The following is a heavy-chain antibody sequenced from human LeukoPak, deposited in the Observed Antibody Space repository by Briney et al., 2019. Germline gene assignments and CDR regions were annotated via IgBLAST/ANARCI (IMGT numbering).Heavy chain of an antibody. CDR1: GYTFTSYD. V-gene: IGHV1-8*01. Sequence: ASVKVSCKASGYTFTSYDINWVRQATGQGLEWMGWMNPNSGNTGYAQKFQGRVTMTRNTYISTAYMELSSLRSEDTAVYYCARGPSAYYGSGYPGDYYMDVWGKGTTVTVSS. D-gene: IGHD3-10*01. CDR3: ARGPSAYYGSGYPGDYYMDV. J-gene: IGHJ6*03. CDR2: MNPNSGNT.